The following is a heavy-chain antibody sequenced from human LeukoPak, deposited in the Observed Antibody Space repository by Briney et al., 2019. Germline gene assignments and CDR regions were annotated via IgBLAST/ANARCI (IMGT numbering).Heavy chain of an antibody. D-gene: IGHD3-22*01. CDR1: GFTFSSYA. J-gene: IGHJ5*02. CDR2: ISYDGSNK. V-gene: IGHV3-30-3*01. Sequence: GGSLRLSCAASGFTFSSYAMHWVRQAPGKGLEWVAVISYDGSNKYYADSVKGRFTISRDNSKNTLYLQMNSLGAEDTAVYYCARDRADYYDSSGSPFDPWGQGTLVTVSS. CDR3: ARDRADYYDSSGSPFDP.